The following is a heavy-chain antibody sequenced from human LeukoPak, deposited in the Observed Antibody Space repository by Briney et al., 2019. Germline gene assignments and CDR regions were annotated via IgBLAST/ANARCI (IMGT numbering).Heavy chain of an antibody. J-gene: IGHJ4*02. CDR2: IYYSGST. CDR3: ARGIAAAGTGFDY. CDR1: GGSISSSSYY. Sequence: SETLSLTCTVSGGSISSSSYYWGWIRQPPGKGLEWIGSIYYSGSTYYNPSLKSRVTISVDTSKNQFSLKLSSVTAADTVVYYCARGIAAAGTGFDYWGQGTLVTVSS. D-gene: IGHD6-13*01. V-gene: IGHV4-39*01.